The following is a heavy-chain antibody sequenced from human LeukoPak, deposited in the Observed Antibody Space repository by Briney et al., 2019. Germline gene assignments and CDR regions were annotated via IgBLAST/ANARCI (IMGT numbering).Heavy chain of an antibody. Sequence: GGSLRLSCAASGFTFSSYQMNWVRQAPGKGLEWVSYISTSGSTIYYADSVKGRLTISRDNAKNSLSLQMNSLRAEDTAVYYCARVFGRWRAFDIWGQGTMVTVSS. CDR2: ISTSGSTI. CDR3: ARVFGRWRAFDI. V-gene: IGHV3-48*03. D-gene: IGHD1-26*01. J-gene: IGHJ3*02. CDR1: GFTFSSYQ.